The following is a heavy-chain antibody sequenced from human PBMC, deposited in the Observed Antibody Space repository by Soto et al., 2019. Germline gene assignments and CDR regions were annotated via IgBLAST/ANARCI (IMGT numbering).Heavy chain of an antibody. V-gene: IGHV4-59*08. Sequence: PGKGLEWIGWIYSSGSSDYNPSLKSRVTMSLDTSNNQLSLRLSSVTAADTAVYYCARLHYSSSWSLNDYWGQGTLVSVSS. CDR2: IYSSGSS. J-gene: IGHJ4*02. CDR3: ARLHYSSSWSLNDY. D-gene: IGHD6-13*01.